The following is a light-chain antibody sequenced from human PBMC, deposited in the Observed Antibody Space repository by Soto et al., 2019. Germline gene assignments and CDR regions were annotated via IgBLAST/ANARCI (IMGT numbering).Light chain of an antibody. Sequence: QSALTQPASVSGSPGQSITISCTGTSNDVGGYNYVSWYQQGPGKAPKLMIYEVSNRPSGVSNRFSGSKSGNTASLTISGLQAEDEGDYYRSSYTSSNTLEVFGGGTKLTVL. V-gene: IGLV2-14*01. CDR3: SSYTSSNTLEV. CDR1: SNDVGGYNY. CDR2: EVS. J-gene: IGLJ2*01.